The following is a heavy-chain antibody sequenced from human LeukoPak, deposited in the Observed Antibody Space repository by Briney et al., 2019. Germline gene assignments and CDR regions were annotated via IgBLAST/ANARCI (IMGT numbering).Heavy chain of an antibody. CDR3: ARDGTQLDY. J-gene: IGHJ4*02. CDR1: GCSISSYY. Sequence: SETLSLTCTVSGCSISSYYWSWIRQPPGKGLEWIGYIYYSGSTNYNPSLKSRVTISVDTSKNQFSLKLSSVTAADTAVYYCARDGTQLDYWGQGTLVTVSS. CDR2: IYYSGST. V-gene: IGHV4-59*01. D-gene: IGHD1-26*01.